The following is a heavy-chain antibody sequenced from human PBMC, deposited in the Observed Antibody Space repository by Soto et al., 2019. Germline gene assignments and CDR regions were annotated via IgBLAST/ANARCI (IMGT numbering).Heavy chain of an antibody. D-gene: IGHD3-10*01. CDR2: IYSSGST. CDR3: ARRYGGGFDY. Sequence: QVQLLESGPGLVKPSETLSLTCTVSGGSIRSYYWSWIRQPPGKGLEWIGYIYSSGSTNYNPSLQRRVTISVDTSKNQFSLKLSSVTAADTAVYYCARRYGGGFDYWGQGTLVTVSS. J-gene: IGHJ4*02. CDR1: GGSIRSYY. V-gene: IGHV4-59*08.